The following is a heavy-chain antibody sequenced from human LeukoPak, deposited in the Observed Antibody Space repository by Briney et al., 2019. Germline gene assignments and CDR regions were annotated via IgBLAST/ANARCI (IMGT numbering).Heavy chain of an antibody. CDR2: ISGSGVST. CDR3: AKDLPGPFDY. V-gene: IGHV3-23*01. CDR1: GFTFNSYA. J-gene: IGHJ4*02. Sequence: PGGSLRLSCAASGFTFNSYAMSWVRQAPGKGLGWVSTISGSGVSTYYADSVKGRFTISRGNSRNTLYLQMNSLRAEDTAVYSCAKDLPGPFDYWGQGTLVTVFS.